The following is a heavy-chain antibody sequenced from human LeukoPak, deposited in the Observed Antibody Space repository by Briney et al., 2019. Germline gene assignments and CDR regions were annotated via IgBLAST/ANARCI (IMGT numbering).Heavy chain of an antibody. CDR1: GFTFSSYA. CDR2: INPEGDTK. J-gene: IGHJ4*02. D-gene: IGHD3-9*01. CDR3: ARTILPGYEY. V-gene: IGHV3-7*01. Sequence: GGSLRLSCAASGFTFSSYAMSWVRQAPGKGLEWVANINPEGDTKYYVDSMRGRFIISRDNAKNSLYLQMNSLRVDDTAVYYCARTILPGYEYWGRGTLVTVSS.